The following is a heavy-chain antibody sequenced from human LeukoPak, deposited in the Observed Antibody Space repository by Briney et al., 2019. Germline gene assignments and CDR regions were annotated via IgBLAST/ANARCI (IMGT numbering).Heavy chain of an antibody. CDR2: ISGSGGKT. CDR3: AKEKYTSSWYGDD. CDR1: GFSFSSYA. J-gene: IGHJ4*02. V-gene: IGHV3-23*01. Sequence: QPGGSLRLSCAASGFSFSSYAMSWVRQAPGKGLEWVSAISGSGGKTDYAGSVKGRFTISRDNSKDTVYLHMSSLRVEDTAVYYCAKEKYTSSWYGDDWGQGTLVTVSP. D-gene: IGHD6-13*01.